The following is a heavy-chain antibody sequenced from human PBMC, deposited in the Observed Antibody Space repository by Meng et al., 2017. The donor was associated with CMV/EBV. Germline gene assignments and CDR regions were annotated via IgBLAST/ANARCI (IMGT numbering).Heavy chain of an antibody. CDR1: GGSISSSSYY. V-gene: IGHV4-39*01. D-gene: IGHD3-16*01. CDR2: IYYSGNT. Sequence: SETLSLTCTVSGGSISSSSYYWGWIRQPPGKGLEWIGSIYYSGNTYYNPSLKSRVTISVDTSKNQFSLKLSSVTAADTAVYYCARLGQYRYFQHWGQGTLVTVSS. CDR3: ARLGQYRYFQH. J-gene: IGHJ1*01.